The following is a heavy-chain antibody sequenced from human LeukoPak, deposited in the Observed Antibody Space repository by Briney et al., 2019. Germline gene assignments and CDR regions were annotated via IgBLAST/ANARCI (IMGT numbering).Heavy chain of an antibody. J-gene: IGHJ4*02. Sequence: ASVKVSCTASGGTFSSYAISWVRQAPGQGLEWMGGIIPIFGTANYAQKFQGRVTITADESTSTAYMELSSLRSEDTAVYYCASSIAAAGTVGSFDYWGQGTLVTVSS. CDR3: ASSIAAAGTVGSFDY. V-gene: IGHV1-69*13. CDR2: IIPIFGTA. D-gene: IGHD6-13*01. CDR1: GGTFSSYA.